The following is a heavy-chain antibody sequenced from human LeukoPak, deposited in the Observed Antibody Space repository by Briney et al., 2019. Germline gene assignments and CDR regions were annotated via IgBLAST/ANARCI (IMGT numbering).Heavy chain of an antibody. D-gene: IGHD2-2*01. V-gene: IGHV4-34*01. CDR2: INHSGST. J-gene: IGHJ5*02. CDR3: ARFARYCSSTSCYWFDP. CDR1: GGSFSGYY. Sequence: SETLSLTCAVYGGSFSGYYWSWIRQPPGKGLEWIGEINHSGSTNYNPSLKSRVTISVDTSKNQFSLKLSSVTAADTAVCYCARFARYCSSTSCYWFDPWGQGTLVTVSS.